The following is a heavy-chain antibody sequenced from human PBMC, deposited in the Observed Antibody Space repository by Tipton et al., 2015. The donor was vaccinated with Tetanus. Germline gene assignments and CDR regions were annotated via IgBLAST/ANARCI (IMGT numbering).Heavy chain of an antibody. D-gene: IGHD3-3*01. V-gene: IGHV3-21*01. J-gene: IGHJ5*02. CDR1: GFTLSRYT. CDR3: ARGPGSGIYWSWFDP. CDR2: ISSSSRYI. Sequence: GSLRLSCAASGFTLSRYTLNWVRQAPGKGLEWVSSISSSSRYIYYADSVKGRFTISRDNAKNSLYLQMISLRAEDTAVYYCARGPGSGIYWSWFDPWGQGTLVTVSS.